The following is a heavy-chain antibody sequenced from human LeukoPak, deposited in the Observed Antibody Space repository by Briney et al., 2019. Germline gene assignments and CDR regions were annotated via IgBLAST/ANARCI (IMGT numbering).Heavy chain of an antibody. CDR2: IKQDGSEK. CDR1: GFTFSSRDW. J-gene: IGHJ4*01. V-gene: IGHV3-7*01. Sequence: PGGSLRLSCVASGFTFSSRDWMTWVRQAPGKGLEWVANIKQDGSEKYYVDSVKGRFTISRDNAKKSLYLQMNTLRAEDTAVYYCARTSLTYYYDSGSYYNPFDSWGQGSLVTVSS. CDR3: ARTSLTYYYDSGSYYNPFDS. D-gene: IGHD3-10*01.